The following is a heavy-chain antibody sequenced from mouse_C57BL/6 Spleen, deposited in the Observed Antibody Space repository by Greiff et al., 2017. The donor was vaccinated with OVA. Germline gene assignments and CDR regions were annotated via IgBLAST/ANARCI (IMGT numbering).Heavy chain of an antibody. CDR2: IWTGGGT. D-gene: IGHD1-1*01. CDR1: GFSLTSYA. CDR3: ARNGDYGSSYGYFDY. J-gene: IGHJ2*01. Sequence: VQGVESGPGLVAPSQSLSITCTVSGFSLTSYAISWVRQPPGKGLEWLGVIWTGGGTNYNSALKSRLSISKDNSKSQVFLKMNSLQTDDTARYFCARNGDYGSSYGYFDYWGQGTTLTVSS. V-gene: IGHV2-9-1*01.